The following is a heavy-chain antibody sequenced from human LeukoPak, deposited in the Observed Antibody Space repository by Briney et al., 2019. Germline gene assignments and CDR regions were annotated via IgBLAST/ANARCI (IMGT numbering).Heavy chain of an antibody. CDR2: IRGSGGST. CDR1: GFTFSSYW. J-gene: IGHJ4*02. V-gene: IGHV3-23*01. Sequence: GGSLRLSCAASGFTFSSYWMTWVRQSPGKGLEWVSGIRGSGGSTYYADSVKGRFTISRDNSKNTLYLQMNSLRADDTAVYYCAGYDPFDYWGQGTLVTVSS. CDR3: AGYDPFDY. D-gene: IGHD3-3*01.